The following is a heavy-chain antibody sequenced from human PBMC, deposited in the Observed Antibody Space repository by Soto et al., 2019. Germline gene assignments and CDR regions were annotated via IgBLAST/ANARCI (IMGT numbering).Heavy chain of an antibody. D-gene: IGHD6-19*01. V-gene: IGHV4-59*11. Sequence: SETLSLTCTVSGGSIRGHYWTWIRKSPGKGLEWIGYIFYSGSTNYNPSLKSRVTISVDTSKNQFSLKLSSVTAADTAVYYCARVGSSGWSPDYWGQGTLVTVSS. CDR1: GGSIRGHY. CDR3: ARVGSSGWSPDY. CDR2: IFYSGST. J-gene: IGHJ4*02.